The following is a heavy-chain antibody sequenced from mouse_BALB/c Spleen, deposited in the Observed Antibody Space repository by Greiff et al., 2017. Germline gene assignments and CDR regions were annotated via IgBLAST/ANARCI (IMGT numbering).Heavy chain of an antibody. CDR2: ISSGGST. CDR1: GFTFSSYA. J-gene: IGHJ4*01. V-gene: IGHV5-6-5*01. CDR3: ARGGYYYGSSYDAMDY. Sequence: EVQVVESGGGLVKPGGSLKLSCAASGFTFSSYAMSWVRQTPEKRLEWVASISSGGSTYYPDSVKGRFTISRDNARNILYLQMSSLRSEDTAMYYCARGGYYYGSSYDAMDYWGQGTSVTVSS. D-gene: IGHD1-1*01.